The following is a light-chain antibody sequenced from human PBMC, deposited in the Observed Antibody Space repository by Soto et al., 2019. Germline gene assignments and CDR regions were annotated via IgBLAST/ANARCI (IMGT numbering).Light chain of an antibody. CDR2: GAS. CDR1: QGVSRK. V-gene: IGKV3-15*01. J-gene: IGKJ1*01. CDR3: QQYNSYSRT. Sequence: DIVMTQSPATLSVAPGERVTFSCRASQGVSRKLAWYQHKPGQAPRLLISGASTGATGIPARFSGSGSGTEFTLTISGLQSDDFATYYCQQYNSYSRTFGQGTKVDIK.